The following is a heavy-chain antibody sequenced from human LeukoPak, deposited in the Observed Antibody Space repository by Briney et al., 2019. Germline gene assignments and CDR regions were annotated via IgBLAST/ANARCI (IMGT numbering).Heavy chain of an antibody. CDR3: ARDIAAAGTGPVGYAMDV. Sequence: GGSLRLSCAASGFTFSSYSMNWVRQAPGKGLEWVSSISSSSSYIYYADSVKGRFTISRDNAKNSLYLQMNSLRAEDTAVYYCARDIAAAGTGPVGYAMDVWGKGTTVTVSS. D-gene: IGHD6-13*01. CDR2: ISSSSSYI. J-gene: IGHJ6*04. V-gene: IGHV3-21*01. CDR1: GFTFSSYS.